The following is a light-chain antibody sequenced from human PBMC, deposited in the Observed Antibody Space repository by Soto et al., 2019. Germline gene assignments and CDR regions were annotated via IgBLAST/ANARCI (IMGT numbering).Light chain of an antibody. CDR3: SSYTSSSTLEV. CDR1: SSDVGGYNY. V-gene: IGLV2-14*01. Sequence: QSALTQPASVSGSPGQSITISCTGTSSDVGGYNYVSWYQQHPAKAPKLMIYEVSNRPSGVSNRFSGSKSGNTASLTISGLQAEDEADYYCSSYTSSSTLEVFGGGTKVTVL. J-gene: IGLJ2*01. CDR2: EVS.